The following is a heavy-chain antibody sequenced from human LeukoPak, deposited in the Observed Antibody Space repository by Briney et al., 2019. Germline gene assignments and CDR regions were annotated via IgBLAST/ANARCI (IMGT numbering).Heavy chain of an antibody. V-gene: IGHV4-39*07. CDR2: IYYSGST. CDR3: ATSILNYYGSGSTFDP. J-gene: IGHJ5*02. D-gene: IGHD3-10*01. Sequence: PSETLSLTCTVSVGSISSYYWGWIRQPPGKGLEWIGSIYYSGSTYYNPSLKSRVTISVDTSKNQFSLKLSSVTAADTAVYYCATSILNYYGSGSTFDPWGQGTLVTVSS. CDR1: VGSISSYY.